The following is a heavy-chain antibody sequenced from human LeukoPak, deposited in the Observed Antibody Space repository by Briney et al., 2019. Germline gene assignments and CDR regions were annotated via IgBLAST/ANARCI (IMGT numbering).Heavy chain of an antibody. CDR1: GGSISSSSYY. V-gene: IGHV4-39*07. CDR3: TSTRYYYGSGSFDY. Sequence: SETLSLTCTVSGGSISSSSYYWGWIRQPPGKGLEWIGSIYYSGSTYYNPSLKSRVTISVDTSKNQFSLKLSSVTAADTAVYYCTSTRYYYGSGSFDYWGQGTLVTVSS. CDR2: IYYSGST. J-gene: IGHJ4*02. D-gene: IGHD3-10*01.